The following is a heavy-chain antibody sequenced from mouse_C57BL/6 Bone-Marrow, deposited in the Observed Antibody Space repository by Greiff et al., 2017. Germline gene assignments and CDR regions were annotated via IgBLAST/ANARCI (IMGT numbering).Heavy chain of an antibody. D-gene: IGHD2-1*01. V-gene: IGHV6-3*01. CDR1: GFTFSNYW. J-gene: IGHJ4*01. Sequence: EVHLVESGGGLVQPGGSMKLSCVASGFTFSNYWMNWVRQSPEKGLEWVAQIRLKSDNYATHYAESVKGRFTISRDDSKSSVYLQMNNLRAEDTGIYYCTEYYYGNFYYAMDYWGQGTSVTVSS. CDR2: IRLKSDNYAT. CDR3: TEYYYGNFYYAMDY.